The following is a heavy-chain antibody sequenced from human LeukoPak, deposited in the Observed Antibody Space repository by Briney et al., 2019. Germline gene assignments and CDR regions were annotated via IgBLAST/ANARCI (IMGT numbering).Heavy chain of an antibody. CDR3: ARVSPLWSGYYFDY. V-gene: IGHV3-66*01. CDR2: IYSGGST. Sequence: GGSLRLSCAASGFTVSSNYMSWVRQAPGKGLEWVSVIYSGGSTYYADSVKGRFTISRDNSKNTLYLQVNSLRAEDTAVYYCARVSPLWSGYYFDYWGQGTLVTVSS. D-gene: IGHD3-3*01. CDR1: GFTVSSNY. J-gene: IGHJ4*02.